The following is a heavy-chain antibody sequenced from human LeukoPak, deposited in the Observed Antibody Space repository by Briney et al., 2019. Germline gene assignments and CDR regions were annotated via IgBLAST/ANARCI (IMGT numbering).Heavy chain of an antibody. D-gene: IGHD1-26*01. J-gene: IGHJ4*02. CDR3: ARGLVGATRGNYFDY. Sequence: PSETLFLTYTVSGGSISSSSYYWGWIRQPPGKGLEWIGSIYYSGSTYYNPSLKSRVTISVDTSRNQFSLKLSSVTAADTAVYYCARGLVGATRGNYFDYWGQGTLVTVSS. V-gene: IGHV4-39*01. CDR1: GGSISSSSYY. CDR2: IYYSGST.